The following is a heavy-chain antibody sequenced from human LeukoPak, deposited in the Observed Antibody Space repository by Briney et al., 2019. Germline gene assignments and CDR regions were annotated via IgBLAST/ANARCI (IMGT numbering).Heavy chain of an antibody. J-gene: IGHJ4*02. CDR2: FYHNGSP. D-gene: IGHD3-16*01. Sequence: SETLSLTCTVSGHSISSGYYWGWIRQPPGKGLEWIGTFYHNGSPFYNPSLKSRVSISVDTSKNQFSLNLSPVTAADTAVYYCARDPGGIDYWGQGTLVTVSS. CDR3: ARDPGGIDY. CDR1: GHSISSGYY. V-gene: IGHV4-38-2*02.